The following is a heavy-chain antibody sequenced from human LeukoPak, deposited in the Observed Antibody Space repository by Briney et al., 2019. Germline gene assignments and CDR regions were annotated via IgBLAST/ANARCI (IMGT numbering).Heavy chain of an antibody. CDR1: GFTFSSYS. CDR3: ARKTTVSYAFDI. D-gene: IGHD4-11*01. J-gene: IGHJ3*02. CDR2: ISSSSTNI. V-gene: IGHV3-48*01. Sequence: GGSLRLSCAASGFTFSSYSMNWVRQAPGKGLEWVSHISSSSTNIYYADSVKGRFTISRDNAKKSLYLQVNSLRAEDTAVYYCARKTTVSYAFDIWGQGTKVTVSS.